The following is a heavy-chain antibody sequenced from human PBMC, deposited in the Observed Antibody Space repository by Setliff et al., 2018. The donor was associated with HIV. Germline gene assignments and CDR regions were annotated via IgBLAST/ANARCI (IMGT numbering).Heavy chain of an antibody. V-gene: IGHV4-39*01. CDR3: ARLSTGDLRLFEY. CDR1: GGSISSSSYY. Sequence: SETLSLTCTVSGGSISSSSYYWGWIRQPPGKGLEWIGSIYYSGSTYYNPSLKSRVTISVDTSKNQFSLKLSSVTAADTAVYFCARLSTGDLRLFEYWGHGALVTVS. CDR2: IYYSGST. J-gene: IGHJ4*01. D-gene: IGHD4-17*01.